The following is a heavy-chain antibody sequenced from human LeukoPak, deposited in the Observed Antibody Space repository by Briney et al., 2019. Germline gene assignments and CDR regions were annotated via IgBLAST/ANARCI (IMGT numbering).Heavy chain of an antibody. D-gene: IGHD5-18*01. V-gene: IGHV4-61*01. Sequence: SETLSLTCTVSGGSVSSGSYYWSWIRQPPGKGLEWIGYIYYSGSTNYNPSLKSRVTISVDTSKNQFSLKLSSVTAADTAVYYCAREDTAMTGGYYYYGMDLWGQGTTVTVSS. CDR3: AREDTAMTGGYYYYGMDL. CDR1: GGSVSSGSYY. J-gene: IGHJ6*02. CDR2: IYYSGST.